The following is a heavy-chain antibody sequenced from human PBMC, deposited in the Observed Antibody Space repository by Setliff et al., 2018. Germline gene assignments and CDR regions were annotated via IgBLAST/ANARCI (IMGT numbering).Heavy chain of an antibody. J-gene: IGHJ6*03. V-gene: IGHV1-69*13. Sequence: SVKVSCKASGGTFSSYAITWVRRAPGQGLEWMGGIIPILGTVNYAQKFQGRVTITADEPTSTAYMELSSLRSEDTAVYYCARNGKTGEIMRRYYYYMDVWGKGTTVTVSS. CDR2: IIPILGTV. CDR1: GGTFSSYA. D-gene: IGHD3-16*01. CDR3: ARNGKTGEIMRRYYYYMDV.